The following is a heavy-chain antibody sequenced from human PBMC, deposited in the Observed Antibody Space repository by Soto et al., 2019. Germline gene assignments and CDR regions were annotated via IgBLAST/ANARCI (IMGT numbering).Heavy chain of an antibody. CDR3: ARHHTMVRGVVTHCDN. CDR2: IFPGDSDT. CDR1: GYSFTSYW. D-gene: IGHD3-10*01. J-gene: IGHJ4*02. V-gene: IGHV5-51*01. Sequence: EVQLVQSGAEVKKPGESLKISCKGSGYSFTSYWIGWVRQMPGKGLEWMGIIFPGDSDTRYSPSFQGQVSFSADKSISTAYLQWSSLKASDTAIYYCARHHTMVRGVVTHCDNWGQGTLVTVSS.